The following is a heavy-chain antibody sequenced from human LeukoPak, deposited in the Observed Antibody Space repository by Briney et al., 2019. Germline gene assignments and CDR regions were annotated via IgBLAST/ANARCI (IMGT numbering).Heavy chain of an antibody. J-gene: IGHJ4*02. CDR2: ISGSGGST. CDR3: AKSLVGAVGYDY. Sequence: PGGSLRLSCAASGFTFSSYAMSWVRQAPGKGLEWVSAISGSGGSTYYADSVKGRFTISRDNSKNTLYLQMNSLRAEDTSVYYCAKSLVGAVGYDYWGQGTLVTVSS. V-gene: IGHV3-23*01. CDR1: GFTFSSYA. D-gene: IGHD1-26*01.